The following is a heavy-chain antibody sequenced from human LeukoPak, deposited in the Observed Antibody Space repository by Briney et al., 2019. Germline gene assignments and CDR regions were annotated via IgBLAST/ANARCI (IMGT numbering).Heavy chain of an antibody. D-gene: IGHD3-22*01. CDR2: ISAYNGNT. CDR1: GYTFTSYG. J-gene: IGHJ4*02. Sequence: ASVKVSCKASGYTFTSYGISWVRQAPGQGLEWMGWISAYNGNTNYAQKLQGRVTMTTDTSTSTAYMELRSLRSDDTAVYYCATDRGRTYYYDSSGFDYWGQGTLVTVSS. V-gene: IGHV1-18*01. CDR3: ATDRGRTYYYDSSGFDY.